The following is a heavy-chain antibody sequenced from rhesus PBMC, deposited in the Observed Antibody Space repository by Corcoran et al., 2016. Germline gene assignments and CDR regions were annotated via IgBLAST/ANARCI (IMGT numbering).Heavy chain of an antibody. CDR2: IRCEGGHP. CDR1: GGSLSYFW. D-gene: IGHD3-22*01. V-gene: IGHV4-80*01. CDR3: ARDGGSDSYSRDV. Sequence: QLQESGPGLVKPSETLSLTCTVSGGSLSYFWLSWIRQSPGKGLVGIGEIRCEGGHPHSSPPLKSRVTFSTDASKCQFSRRLTAVTAADAAIYYCARDGGSDSYSRDVWRRGVLVTVSS. J-gene: IGHJ5-2*02.